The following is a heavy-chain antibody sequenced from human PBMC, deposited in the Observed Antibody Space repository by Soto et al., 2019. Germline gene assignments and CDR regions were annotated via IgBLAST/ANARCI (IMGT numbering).Heavy chain of an antibody. D-gene: IGHD3-10*01. V-gene: IGHV3-9*01. CDR3: AKEDSGFSGYMDV. J-gene: IGHJ6*03. CDR2: ITWSSDSM. CDR1: GFTFYNHG. Sequence: EVQLVESGGGLVQPGRSLRLSCVASGFTFYNHGMHWVRQAPGRGLEWVSGITWSSDSMGYADSVKGRFTISRDNDKNSLYPQMNSLRPEDTALYYCAKEDSGFSGYMDVWGKGTTVTVSS.